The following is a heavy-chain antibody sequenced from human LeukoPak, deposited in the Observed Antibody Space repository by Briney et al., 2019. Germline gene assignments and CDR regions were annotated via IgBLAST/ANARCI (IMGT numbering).Heavy chain of an antibody. D-gene: IGHD6-13*01. V-gene: IGHV1-2*06. CDR3: AGDAYSSTTFDY. Sequence: ASVKVSCKASGYTFTGYYLLWVRQAPGQGLEWMVRINPHSGGANYAQKFQHRVTVPRGTSAHIPYREVSRLRSDDAAVYFCAGDAYSSTTFDYWGQGTLVTVSS. J-gene: IGHJ4*02. CDR1: GYTFTGYY. CDR2: INPHSGGA.